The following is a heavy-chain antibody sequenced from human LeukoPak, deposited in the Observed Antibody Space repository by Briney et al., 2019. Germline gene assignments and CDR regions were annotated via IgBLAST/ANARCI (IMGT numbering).Heavy chain of an antibody. J-gene: IGHJ4*02. V-gene: IGHV4-39*01. CDR3: AGYRSGWYGFDY. Sequence: SETLSLTCTASGGSISSSSYYWGWIRQPPGKGLEWIGSIYYSGSTYYNPSLKSRVTISVDTSKNQFSLKLSSVTAADTAVYYCAGYRSGWYGFDYWGQGTLVTVSS. CDR1: GGSISSSSYY. CDR2: IYYSGST. D-gene: IGHD6-19*01.